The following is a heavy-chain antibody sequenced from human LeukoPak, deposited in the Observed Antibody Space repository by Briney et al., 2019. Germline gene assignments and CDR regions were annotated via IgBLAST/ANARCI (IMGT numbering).Heavy chain of an antibody. Sequence: GGSLRLSCAASGLTFSSYCMSWVPQAPGRGLECVANKKQDGSEKYYVDSVKGRFTISRDNAKNSLYLQMNSLRAEDTAVYYCARHGASSSGWPGWFDPWGQGTLVTVSS. CDR1: GLTFSSYC. V-gene: IGHV3-7*03. D-gene: IGHD6-19*01. CDR2: KKQDGSEK. J-gene: IGHJ5*01. CDR3: ARHGASSSGWPGWFDP.